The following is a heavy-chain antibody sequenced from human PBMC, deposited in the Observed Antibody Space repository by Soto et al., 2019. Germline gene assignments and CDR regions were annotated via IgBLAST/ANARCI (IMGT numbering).Heavy chain of an antibody. V-gene: IGHV1-69*13. J-gene: IGHJ4*02. CDR2: IIPIFGTA. CDR3: ASFRYYYDSSGYYYDFDY. Sequence: SVKVSCKASGGTFSSYAISWVRQAPGQGLEWMGGIIPIFGTANYAQKFRGRVTITADESTSTAYMELSSLRSEDTAVYYCASFRYYYDSSGYYYDFDYWGQGTLVTVSS. CDR1: GGTFSSYA. D-gene: IGHD3-22*01.